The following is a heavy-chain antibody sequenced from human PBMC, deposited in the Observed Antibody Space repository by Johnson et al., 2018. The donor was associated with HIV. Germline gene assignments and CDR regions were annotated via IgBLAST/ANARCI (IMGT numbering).Heavy chain of an antibody. J-gene: IGHJ3*02. CDR2: INVDGSQT. Sequence: VQLVESGGGVVRPGGSLRLSCAASGFTFDDYGMTWVRQAPGKGLEWVANINVDGSQTFYLDSVQGRFTISRDNVNNSVSLLLNSLRVEDTAVYFCAAIFIMGADLGDDAFDIWGQGTMVTVSP. V-gene: IGHV3-7*01. CDR3: AAIFIMGADLGDDAFDI. D-gene: IGHD1-26*01. CDR1: GFTFDDYG.